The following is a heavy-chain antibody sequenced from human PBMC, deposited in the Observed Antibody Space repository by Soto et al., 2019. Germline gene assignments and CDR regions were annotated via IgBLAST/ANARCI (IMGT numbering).Heavy chain of an antibody. CDR2: IYPGASDT. Sequence: LKISCKVSAYSFTSYWIGWVRQMAGKGLERRGIIYPGASDTRYSPSFQGQVTISADKSISTADLQWSSLKALDTAMYYSARVIGHCSGGSCEALAGFDPWGEGILVTVSA. CDR3: ARVIGHCSGGSCEALAGFDP. CDR1: AYSFTSYW. J-gene: IGHJ5*02. V-gene: IGHV5-51*01. D-gene: IGHD2-15*01.